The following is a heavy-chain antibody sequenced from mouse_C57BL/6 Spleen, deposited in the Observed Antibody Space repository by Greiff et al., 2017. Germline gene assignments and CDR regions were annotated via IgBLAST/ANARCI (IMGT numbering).Heavy chain of an antibody. Sequence: EVKVEESGPGLVKPSQSLSLTCSVTGYSITSGYYWNWIRQFPGNKLEWMGYISYDGSNNYNPSLKNRISITRDTSKNQFFLKLNSVTTEDTATYYCARVHWDEGFAYWGKGT. D-gene: IGHD4-1*01. CDR2: ISYDGSN. V-gene: IGHV3-6*01. CDR3: ARVHWDEGFAY. CDR1: GYSITSGYY. J-gene: IGHJ3*01.